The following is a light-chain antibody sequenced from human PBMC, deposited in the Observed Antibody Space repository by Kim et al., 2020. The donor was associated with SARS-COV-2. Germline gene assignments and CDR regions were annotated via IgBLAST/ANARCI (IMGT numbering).Light chain of an antibody. J-gene: IGLJ3*02. V-gene: IGLV8-61*01. CDR1: SGPVSSSHY. CDR2: TTN. Sequence: QTVVTQEPSFSVSPGGTVTLTCGLASGPVSSSHYPSWYQQTPGQAPRTLIYTTNTRSSGVPDRFSGSILGNKAALTITGAQAGDESDYYCVLYMGGGISVFGGGTQLTVL. CDR3: VLYMGGGISV.